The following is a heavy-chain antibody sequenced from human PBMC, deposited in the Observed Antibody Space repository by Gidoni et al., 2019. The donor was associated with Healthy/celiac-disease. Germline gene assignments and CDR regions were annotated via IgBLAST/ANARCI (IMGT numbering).Heavy chain of an antibody. J-gene: IGHJ4*02. D-gene: IGHD5-18*01. CDR2: IYYSWST. CDR3: ARIRLDSYGFRPYDY. V-gene: IGHV4-59*01. CDR1: GGSISSSD. Sequence: QVQLQESGPGLVKPAETLSLTCTVPGGSISSSDWRWIRQPPVTGLEWSGYIYYSWSTNYNPSLTSRVTISVDTSMTQFSLNLSSVTAADTAVDYCARIRLDSYGFRPYDYWGQGTLVTVSS.